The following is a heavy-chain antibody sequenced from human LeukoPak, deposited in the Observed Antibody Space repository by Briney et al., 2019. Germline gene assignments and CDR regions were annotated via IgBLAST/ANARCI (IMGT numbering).Heavy chain of an antibody. Sequence: GGSLRLSCAASGFAFSDYSMTWVRQAPGGGLEWVSVISDGGGSPYYADSVKGRFTISRDNPRSTLYLQMDSLRADDTAVYWCAKGAYDYIEIAYFDYWGQGSLVTVSS. V-gene: IGHV3-23*01. CDR1: GFAFSDYS. D-gene: IGHD5-12*01. CDR3: AKGAYDYIEIAYFDY. CDR2: ISDGGGSP. J-gene: IGHJ4*02.